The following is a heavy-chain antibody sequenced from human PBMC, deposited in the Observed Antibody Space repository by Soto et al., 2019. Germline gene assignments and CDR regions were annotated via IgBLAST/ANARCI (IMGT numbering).Heavy chain of an antibody. CDR1: GGSISSYY. Sequence: SETLSLTCTVSGGSISSYYWSWIRQPPGKGLEWIGYIYYSGITNYNPSLKSRVTISVDTSKNQFSLKLSSVTTADTAVYYCARYKSNYYYGMDVWGQGTTVTVSS. CDR3: ARYKSNYYYGMDV. D-gene: IGHD1-20*01. V-gene: IGHV4-59*01. CDR2: IYYSGIT. J-gene: IGHJ6*02.